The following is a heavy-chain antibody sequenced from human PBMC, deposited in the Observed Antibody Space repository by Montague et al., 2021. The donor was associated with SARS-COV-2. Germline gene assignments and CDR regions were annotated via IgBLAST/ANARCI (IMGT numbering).Heavy chain of an antibody. CDR3: ARHYGSSLDS. D-gene: IGHD4-17*01. V-gene: IGHV4-39*01. J-gene: IGHJ4*02. CDR2: ISYSGTT. Sequence: SETLSLTCTVSGGSISSTNYRWGWIRQPPGKGLEWIGYISYSGTTFYNPSLKSRISMSVDTPKSQFSLNLTSVTAADAAVYYCARHYGSSLDSWGQGILVAVSS. CDR1: GGSISSTNYR.